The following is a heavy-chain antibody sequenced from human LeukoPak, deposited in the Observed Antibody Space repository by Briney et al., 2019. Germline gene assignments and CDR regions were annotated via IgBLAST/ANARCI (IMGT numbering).Heavy chain of an antibody. CDR2: INPSGGST. CDR1: GYTFTSYY. J-gene: IGHJ5*02. D-gene: IGHD4-17*01. V-gene: IGHV1-46*01. CDR3: AGDDYGDYGWFDP. Sequence: ASVKVSCKASGYTFTSYYMHWVRQAPGQGLEWMGIINPSGGSTSYAQKFQGRVTMTRDTSTSTVYMELSSLRSEDTAVYYCAGDDYGDYGWFDPWGQGTLVTVSS.